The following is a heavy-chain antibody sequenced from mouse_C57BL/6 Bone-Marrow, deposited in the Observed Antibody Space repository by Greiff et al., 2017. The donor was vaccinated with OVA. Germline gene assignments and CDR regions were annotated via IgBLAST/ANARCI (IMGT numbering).Heavy chain of an antibody. CDR1: GYTFTSYW. CDR2: IDPSDSET. Sequence: VQLQQPGAELVRPGSSVKLSCKASGYTFTSYWMHWVKQRPIQGLEWIGNIDPSDSETPYNQKFKDKATLTVDKSSSTAYMQLSSLTSEDSAVYYCARSAPYYYGSSYDAMDYWGQGTSVTVSS. J-gene: IGHJ4*01. D-gene: IGHD1-1*01. V-gene: IGHV1-52*01. CDR3: ARSAPYYYGSSYDAMDY.